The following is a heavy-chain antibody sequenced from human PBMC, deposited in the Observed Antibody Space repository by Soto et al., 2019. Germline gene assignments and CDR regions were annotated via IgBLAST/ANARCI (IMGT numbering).Heavy chain of an antibody. D-gene: IGHD3-16*01. V-gene: IGHV4-31*03. Sequence: QVQLLESGPKLVKPSQTLSLTCTVSGASITTAYYWTWVRQHPVKGLEWIGHIYYTGNTYYNPSLKSRLNISLDTSKKQFSLQLESVTAAETAIYFCSRGDRFHPWGPGTLVTVSS. CDR3: SRGDRFHP. CDR1: GASITTAYY. J-gene: IGHJ5*02. CDR2: IYYTGNT.